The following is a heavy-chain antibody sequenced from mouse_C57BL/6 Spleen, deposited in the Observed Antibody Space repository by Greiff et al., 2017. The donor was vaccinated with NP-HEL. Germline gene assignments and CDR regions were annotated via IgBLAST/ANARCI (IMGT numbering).Heavy chain of an antibody. CDR1: GYSITSGYY. V-gene: IGHV3-6*01. CDR2: ISYDGSN. D-gene: IGHD2-5*01. CDR3: ASGTYYSNYLFAY. J-gene: IGHJ3*01. Sequence: EVQLQESGPGLVKPSQSLSLTCPVTGYSITSGYYWNWIRQVPGNKLEWMGYISYDGSNNYNPSLKNRISITRDTSKNQFFLKLNSVTTEDTATYYCASGTYYSNYLFAYWGQGTLVTVSA.